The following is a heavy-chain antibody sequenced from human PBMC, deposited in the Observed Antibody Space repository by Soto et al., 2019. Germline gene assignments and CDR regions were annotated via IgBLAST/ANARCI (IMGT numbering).Heavy chain of an antibody. J-gene: IGHJ3*02. Sequence: ASVRVSCKASGYTFTSYDINWVRQATGQGLEWMGWMNPNSGNTGYAQKFQGRVTMTRNTSISTAYMELSSLRSEDTAVYYCARAYGDYGEGDAFDIWGQGTMVTVSS. CDR3: ARAYGDYGEGDAFDI. CDR1: GYTFTSYD. D-gene: IGHD4-17*01. V-gene: IGHV1-8*01. CDR2: MNPNSGNT.